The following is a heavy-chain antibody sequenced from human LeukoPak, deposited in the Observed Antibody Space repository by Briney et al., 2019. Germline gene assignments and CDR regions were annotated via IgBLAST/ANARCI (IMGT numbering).Heavy chain of an antibody. CDR2: IYYSGST. D-gene: IGHD6-19*01. Sequence: SETLSLTCTVSGGSISSYYWSWIRQPPGKGLEWIGYIYYSGSTNYNPSLKSRITISVDTSKNQFSLKLSSVTAADTAVYYCARAEYSSESWFDPWGQGTLVTVSS. J-gene: IGHJ5*02. CDR3: ARAEYSSESWFDP. V-gene: IGHV4-59*01. CDR1: GGSISSYY.